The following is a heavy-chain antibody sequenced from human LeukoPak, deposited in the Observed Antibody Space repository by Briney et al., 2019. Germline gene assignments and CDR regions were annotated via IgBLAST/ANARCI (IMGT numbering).Heavy chain of an antibody. CDR3: ARDQAVGSTRDS. Sequence: GGSLRLSCAASGFTFSSYAMSRVRQAPGKGLEWVSAISGSGGTTYYADSVKGRFTISRDNSKNTLYLQMNSLRAEDTAVYYCARDQAVGSTRDSWGQGTLVTVSS. CDR2: ISGSGGTT. J-gene: IGHJ4*02. V-gene: IGHV3-23*01. CDR1: GFTFSSYA. D-gene: IGHD1-26*01.